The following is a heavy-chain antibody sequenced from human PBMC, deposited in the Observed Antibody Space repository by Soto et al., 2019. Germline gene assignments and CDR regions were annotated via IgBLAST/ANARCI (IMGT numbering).Heavy chain of an antibody. D-gene: IGHD3-3*01. V-gene: IGHV1-2*02. J-gene: IGHJ6*02. CDR3: ARDFVGVVMDYGMDV. CDR1: GYSFAGYF. CDR2: INPNNGDT. Sequence: QVQLVQSGAEVKKPGASVKVSCKASGYSFAGYFVHWVRQAPGQGLEWMGWINPNNGDTNYSQKFQGRVSMTRDTPINAADMELSRLTSDDTAVYYCARDFVGVVMDYGMDVWGQGTTVTVSS.